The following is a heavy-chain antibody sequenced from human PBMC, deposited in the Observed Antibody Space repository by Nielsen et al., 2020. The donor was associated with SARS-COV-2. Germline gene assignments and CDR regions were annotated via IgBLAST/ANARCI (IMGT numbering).Heavy chain of an antibody. V-gene: IGHV1-69*04. D-gene: IGHD5-24*01. CDR3: AREDVGRDGTSWLDH. Sequence: SVKVSCKASGGTFSTYAISWVRQAPGQGLEWLGRIIPMVGIPDYAQNFQGRLTITADKSTSTAYMELSSLRSDDTAVYFCAREDVGRDGTSWLDHWGQGALVTVSS. CDR1: GGTFSTYA. CDR2: IIPMVGIP. J-gene: IGHJ5*02.